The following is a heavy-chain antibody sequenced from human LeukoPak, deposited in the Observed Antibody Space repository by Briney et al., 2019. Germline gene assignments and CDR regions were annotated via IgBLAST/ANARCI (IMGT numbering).Heavy chain of an antibody. CDR3: ARVVRFLEWLISTNYYYMDV. J-gene: IGHJ6*03. CDR1: GYTFTSYD. D-gene: IGHD3-3*01. CDR2: MNPNSGNT. V-gene: IGHV1-8*01. Sequence: GASVKVSCKASGYTFTSYDINWVRQATGQGLEWMGWMNPNSGNTGYAQKFQGRVTMTRNTSISTAYMELSSLRSEDTAVYYCARVVRFLEWLISTNYYYMDVWGKGTTVTVSS.